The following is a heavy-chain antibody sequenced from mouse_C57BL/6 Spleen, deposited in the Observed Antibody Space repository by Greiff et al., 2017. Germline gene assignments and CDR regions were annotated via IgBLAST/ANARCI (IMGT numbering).Heavy chain of an antibody. V-gene: IGHV1-18*01. J-gene: IGHJ1*03. CDR3: ARRAIYYYGSSYWYFDV. CDR2: INPNNGGT. CDR1: GYTFTDYN. Sequence: VQLKESGPELVKPGASVKIPCKASGYTFTDYNMDWVKQSHGKSLEWIGDINPNNGGTIYNQKFKGKATLTVDKSSSTAYMELRSLTSEDTAVYYCARRAIYYYGSSYWYFDVWGTGTTVTVSS. D-gene: IGHD1-1*01.